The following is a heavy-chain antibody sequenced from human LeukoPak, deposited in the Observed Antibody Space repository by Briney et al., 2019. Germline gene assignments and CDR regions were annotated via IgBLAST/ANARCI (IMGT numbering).Heavy chain of an antibody. CDR3: AGGVDYYGSGNILDY. V-gene: IGHV4-4*02. J-gene: IGHJ4*02. D-gene: IGHD3-10*01. Sequence: PSETLSLTCAVSGGPISSSNWWSWVRQPPGKGLEWIGEIYHSGSTNYNPSLKSRVTISVDKSKNQFSLKLSSVTAADTAVYYCAGGVDYYGSGNILDYWGQGTLVTVSS. CDR1: GGPISSSNW. CDR2: IYHSGST.